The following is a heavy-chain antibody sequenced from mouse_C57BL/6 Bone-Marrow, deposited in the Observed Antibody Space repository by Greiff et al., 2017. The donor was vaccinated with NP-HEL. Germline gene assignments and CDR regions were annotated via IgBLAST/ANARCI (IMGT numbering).Heavy chain of an antibody. D-gene: IGHD2-5*01. J-gene: IGHJ3*01. CDR1: GYTFTSYG. Sequence: VQLQESGAELARPGASVKLSCKASGYTFTSYGISWVKQRTGQGLEWIGEIYPRSGNTYYNEKFKGKATLTADKSSSTAYMELRSLTSEDSAVYFCARRCRSNPFAYWGQGTLVTVSA. CDR3: ARRCRSNPFAY. CDR2: IYPRSGNT. V-gene: IGHV1-81*01.